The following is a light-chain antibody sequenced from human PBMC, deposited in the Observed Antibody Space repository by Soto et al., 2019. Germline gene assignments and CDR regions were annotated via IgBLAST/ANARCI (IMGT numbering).Light chain of an antibody. CDR3: HHYNNWPPWT. J-gene: IGKJ1*01. CDR1: QSVSSY. V-gene: IGKV3-15*01. Sequence: EIVLTPSPATLSLSPGERSILSCRASQSVSSYLAWYQQKPGQAPRLLIYDASNRATGIPARFSGSGSGTEFTLTIGSLQSEDFAVYYCHHYNNWPPWTFGQGTKVDIK. CDR2: DAS.